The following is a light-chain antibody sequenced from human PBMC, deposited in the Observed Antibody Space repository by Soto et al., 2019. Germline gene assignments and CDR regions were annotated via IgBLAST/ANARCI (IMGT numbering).Light chain of an antibody. Sequence: DIQMTQSPSTLSASVGDRVTITCRASQSISSWLAWYQQKPGQAPKLLIYKASTLQSGVPSRFSGSGSGTEFTLAISRLQPDDSATYYGQQYNYNWTFGQWTKVEIK. CDR3: QQYNYNWT. J-gene: IGKJ1*01. V-gene: IGKV1-5*03. CDR1: QSISSW. CDR2: KAS.